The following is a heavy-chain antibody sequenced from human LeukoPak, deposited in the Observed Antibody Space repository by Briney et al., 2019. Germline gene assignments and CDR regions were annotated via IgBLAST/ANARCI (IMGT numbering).Heavy chain of an antibody. Sequence: GGSLRLSCAASGFTFSSYSMNWVRQAPGKGLEWVSYISSIISTIYYADSVKGRFTISRDNAKNSLYLQMNSLRAEDTAVYYCARAGKWSSLGHLDYWGQGTLVTVSS. CDR1: GFTFSSYS. J-gene: IGHJ4*02. CDR3: ARAGKWSSLGHLDY. V-gene: IGHV3-48*01. D-gene: IGHD2-15*01. CDR2: ISSIISTI.